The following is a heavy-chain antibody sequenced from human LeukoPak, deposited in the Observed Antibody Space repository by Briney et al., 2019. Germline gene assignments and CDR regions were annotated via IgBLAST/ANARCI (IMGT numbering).Heavy chain of an antibody. Sequence: PSETLSLTCTVSGGSITSYYWNWIRQPPGKGLEWIGYIYDSVDTKHNPSLESRVTISMDTSKNQISLNLSSVSAADTAVYYCARHAGGIAATGTRPFDYWGQGTLVTVSS. CDR3: ARHAGGIAATGTRPFDY. D-gene: IGHD6-13*01. CDR1: GGSITSYY. CDR2: IYDSVDT. J-gene: IGHJ4*02. V-gene: IGHV4-59*08.